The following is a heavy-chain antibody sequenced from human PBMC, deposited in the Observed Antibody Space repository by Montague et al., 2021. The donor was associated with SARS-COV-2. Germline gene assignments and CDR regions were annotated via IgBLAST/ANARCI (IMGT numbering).Heavy chain of an antibody. Sequence: SLRLSCAASGFTFSTYGMHWVRQAPGKGLEWVAVIWYDGSNKYYADSVKGRFTISRDNSKNTLYLQMNSLRTEDTAVYYCAKEGIVALDYWGQGALVTVSS. D-gene: IGHD1-26*01. CDR2: IWYDGSNK. CDR3: AKEGIVALDY. V-gene: IGHV3-33*06. CDR1: GFTFSTYG. J-gene: IGHJ4*02.